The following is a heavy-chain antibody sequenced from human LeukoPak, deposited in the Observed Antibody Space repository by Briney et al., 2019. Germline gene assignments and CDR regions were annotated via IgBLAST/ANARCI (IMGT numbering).Heavy chain of an antibody. CDR1: GGSFSGYY. CDR2: ISHSGST. Sequence: SETLSLTCAVYGGSFSGYYWSWIRQPPGKGLEWIGEISHSGSTNYNPSLKSRVTISVDTSKNQFSLKLSSVTAADTAVYYCARVAAASLLDYWGQGTLVTVSS. J-gene: IGHJ4*02. CDR3: ARVAAASLLDY. D-gene: IGHD6-13*01. V-gene: IGHV4-34*01.